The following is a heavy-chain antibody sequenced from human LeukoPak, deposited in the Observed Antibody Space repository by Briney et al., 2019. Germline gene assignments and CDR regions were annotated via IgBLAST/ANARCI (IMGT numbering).Heavy chain of an antibody. V-gene: IGHV4-61*08. CDR1: GGSISSGGYY. CDR2: IYYSGNT. J-gene: IGHJ4*02. D-gene: IGHD2-15*01. CDR3: ARQKRYCSGGSCYLLLDY. Sequence: SETLSLTCTVSGGSISSGGYYWSWIRQPPGKGLEWIGYIYYSGNTNYNPSLKSRITISVDTSKNQFSLKLNSVTAADTAVYYCARQKRYCSGGSCYLLLDYWGQGTLVTVSS.